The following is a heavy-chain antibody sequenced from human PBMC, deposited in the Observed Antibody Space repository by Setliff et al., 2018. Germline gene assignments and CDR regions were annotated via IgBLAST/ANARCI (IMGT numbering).Heavy chain of an antibody. J-gene: IGHJ5*02. Sequence: GASVKVSCKASGGTFSSFGISWVRQAPGQGLEWMGGTIPIFGTTNYAQKFQGRVTITTDESTAYMELTSLRSEDSAIYYCALTIQSGDFRTQYFDPWGQGTLVTVSS. D-gene: IGHD1-26*01. CDR2: TIPIFGTT. V-gene: IGHV1-69*05. CDR3: ALTIQSGDFRTQYFDP. CDR1: GGTFSSFG.